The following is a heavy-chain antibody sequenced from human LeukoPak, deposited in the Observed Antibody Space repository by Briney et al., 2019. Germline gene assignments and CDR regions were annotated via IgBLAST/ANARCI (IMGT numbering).Heavy chain of an antibody. CDR2: IQYSGST. D-gene: IGHD6-19*01. V-gene: IGHV4-61*01. J-gene: IGHJ1*01. CDR1: GDSVSGISFY. Sequence: SETLSLTCTVSGDSVSGISFYWSWIRQPPGKGLQYIGYIQYSGSTNYNPSLKRRVTISVDTSKNRFYLKLSSVTAADTAVYYCARGISDFQHWGQGTLVTVSS. CDR3: ARGISDFQH.